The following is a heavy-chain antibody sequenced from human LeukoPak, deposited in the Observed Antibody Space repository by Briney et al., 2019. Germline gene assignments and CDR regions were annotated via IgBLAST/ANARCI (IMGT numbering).Heavy chain of an antibody. CDR2: ISGSGGST. J-gene: IGHJ1*01. CDR1: GFTFSSYA. D-gene: IGHD2-21*01. CDR3: AKDPLVAYCGGDCYPEYFQH. Sequence: PGGSLRLSCAASGFTFSSYAMSWVRQAPGKGLEWVSAISGSGGSTYYADSVKGRFTISRDNSKNTLYLQMNSLRAEDTAVYYCAKDPLVAYCGGDCYPEYFQHWGQGTLVTVSS. V-gene: IGHV3-23*01.